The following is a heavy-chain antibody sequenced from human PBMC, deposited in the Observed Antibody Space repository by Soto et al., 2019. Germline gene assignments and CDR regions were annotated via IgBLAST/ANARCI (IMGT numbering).Heavy chain of an antibody. D-gene: IGHD1-1*01. Sequence: GWSLRLSCAASGFTSSNAWMTWFRQAPGKGLEWIGRIKSKTDGGTIYYAAAVKGRFTISRDDSKNTVYLQMNSLKTEDTAVYYCTTTGTIDHWGQGTMVTVSS. CDR1: GFTSSNAW. V-gene: IGHV3-15*01. CDR3: TTTGTIDH. J-gene: IGHJ4*02. CDR2: IKSKTDGGTI.